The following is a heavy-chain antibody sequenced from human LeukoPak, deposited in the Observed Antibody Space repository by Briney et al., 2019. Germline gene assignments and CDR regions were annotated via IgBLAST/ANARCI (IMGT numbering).Heavy chain of an antibody. V-gene: IGHV3-21*04. D-gene: IGHD5-24*01. CDR3: ARDFFFVRDCYNPHPLRY. J-gene: IGHJ4*02. CDR2: ISSSSSYI. CDR1: GFTFSSYS. Sequence: GGSLRLSCAASGFTFSSYSMNWVRQAPGKGLEWVSSISSSSSYIYYADSVRGRFTISRDNAKNSLYLQMNSLRAEDTAVYYCARDFFFVRDCYNPHPLRYWGQGTLVTVSS.